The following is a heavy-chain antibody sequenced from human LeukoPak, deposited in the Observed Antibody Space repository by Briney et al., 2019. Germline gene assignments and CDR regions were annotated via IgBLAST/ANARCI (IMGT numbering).Heavy chain of an antibody. J-gene: IGHJ4*02. CDR2: INHSGST. CDR3: ARDYRYCSSTSCYAFDY. V-gene: IGHV4-34*01. CDR1: GGSFSGYY. D-gene: IGHD2-2*01. Sequence: SETLSLTCAVYGGSFSGYYWSWIRQPPGKGLAWIGEINHSGSTNYNPSLKSRVTISVDTSKNQFSLKLSSVTAADTAVYYCARDYRYCSSTSCYAFDYWGQGTLVTVSS.